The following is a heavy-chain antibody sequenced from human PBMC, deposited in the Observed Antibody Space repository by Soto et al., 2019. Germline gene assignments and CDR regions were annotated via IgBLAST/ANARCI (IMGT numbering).Heavy chain of an antibody. CDR1: GGSIISGGYC. V-gene: IGHV4-61*08. CDR2: IYYSGST. Sequence: SETLSLTCTVSGGSIISGGYCWSWIRQHPGKELVWIGYIYYSGSTNYNPSLKSRVTISVDTSKNQFSLKLSSVTAADTAVYYCASGTAAYYDILTGPGHNYYYYMDVWGKGTTVTVSS. CDR3: ASGTAAYYDILTGPGHNYYYYMDV. J-gene: IGHJ6*03. D-gene: IGHD3-9*01.